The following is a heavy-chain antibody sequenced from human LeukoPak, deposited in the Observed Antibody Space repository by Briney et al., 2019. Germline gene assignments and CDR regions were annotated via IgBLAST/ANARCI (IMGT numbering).Heavy chain of an antibody. CDR3: ARDTIMVRGVIGYYGMDV. CDR1: GFTFCSYS. D-gene: IGHD3-10*01. V-gene: IGHV3-21*01. CDR2: ISSSSSYI. Sequence: GGSLRLSCAASGFTFCSYSMNWVRQAPGKGLEWVSSISSSSSYIYYADSVKGRFTISRDNAKNSLYLQMNSLRAEDTAVYYCARDTIMVRGVIGYYGMDVWGKGTTVTVSS. J-gene: IGHJ6*04.